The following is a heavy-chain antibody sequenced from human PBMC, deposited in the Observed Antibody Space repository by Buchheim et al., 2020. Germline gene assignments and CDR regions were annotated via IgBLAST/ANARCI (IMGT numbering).Heavy chain of an antibody. CDR3: ARHIRYSYGQNRLHDY. Sequence: QLQLQESGPGLVKPSETLSLTCTVSGGSISSSSYYWGWIRQPPGKGLEWIGSIYYSGSTYYNPSLKSRVTISVDTSKNQFSLKLSSVTAADTAVYYCARHIRYSYGQNRLHDYWGQGTL. V-gene: IGHV4-39*01. CDR2: IYYSGST. CDR1: GGSISSSSYY. J-gene: IGHJ4*02. D-gene: IGHD5-18*01.